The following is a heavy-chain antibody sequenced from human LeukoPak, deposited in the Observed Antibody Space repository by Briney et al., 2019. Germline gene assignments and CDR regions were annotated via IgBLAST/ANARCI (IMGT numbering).Heavy chain of an antibody. CDR1: GYTFTSYD. V-gene: IGHV1-8*01. CDR3: ARGDRRSLVEGYRNAFDI. CDR2: MNPNSGNT. Sequence: ASMKVSCKASGYTFTSYDINWVRQATGQGLEWMGWMNPNSGNTGYAQRFQGRVTMTRNTSKSTAYMELSSLRSEDTAVYFCARGDRRSLVEGYRNAFDIWGQGTMVTVSS. D-gene: IGHD6-13*01. J-gene: IGHJ3*02.